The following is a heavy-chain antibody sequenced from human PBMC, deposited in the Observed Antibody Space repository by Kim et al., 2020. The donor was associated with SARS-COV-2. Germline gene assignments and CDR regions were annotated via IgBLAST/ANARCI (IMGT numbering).Heavy chain of an antibody. CDR3: ARDLGIAVAGTSVPDWFDP. CDR2: ISSSSSYR. J-gene: IGHJ5*02. Sequence: GGSLRLSCAASGFTFSDYYMSWIRQAPGKGLEWVSYISSSSSYRNYADSVKGRFTISRDNAKNSLYLQMNSLRAEDTAVYYCARDLGIAVAGTSVPDWFDPWGQGTLVTVSS. V-gene: IGHV3-11*06. CDR1: GFTFSDYY. D-gene: IGHD6-19*01.